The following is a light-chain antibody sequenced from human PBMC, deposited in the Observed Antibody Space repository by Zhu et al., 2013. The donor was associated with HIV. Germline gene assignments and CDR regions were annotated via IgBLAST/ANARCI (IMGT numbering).Light chain of an antibody. V-gene: IGKV1-9*01. CDR3: QHVNSNAA. J-gene: IGKJ3*01. Sequence: DIQLTQSPSFLSASVGDRVTITCRASQDINRYLAWYQQKPGKPPKLLVYAASTTQSGVPSRFGGRGSGTEFTLTITSLQPDDFATYYCQHVNSNAAFGPGTKV. CDR2: AAS. CDR1: QDINRY.